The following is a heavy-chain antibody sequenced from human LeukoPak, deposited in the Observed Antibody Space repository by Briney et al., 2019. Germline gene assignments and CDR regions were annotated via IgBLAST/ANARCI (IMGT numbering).Heavy chain of an antibody. V-gene: IGHV3-66*01. J-gene: IGHJ5*02. D-gene: IGHD6-13*01. Sequence: GESLTLSCAASGFTVRSNSMSWVRQAPGKGLEWVSVIYSGGSTDYSDSLKARFTISRDNSKNTLYLQMNSLRAEDTAVYYCARGLAAAGWFDPWGQGTLVTVSS. CDR1: GFTVRSNS. CDR3: ARGLAAAGWFDP. CDR2: IYSGGST.